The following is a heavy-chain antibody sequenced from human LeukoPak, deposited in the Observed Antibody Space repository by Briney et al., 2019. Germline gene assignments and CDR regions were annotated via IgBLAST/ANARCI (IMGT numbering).Heavy chain of an antibody. V-gene: IGHV3-23*01. CDR1: GFTFNSHA. Sequence: PGGSLRLSCAVSGFTFNSHAMYWVRQAPGKGLEWVSSIDISGGSTYYADSVKGRFTISRDNSKNTLYLQMNSLRGEDTALYFCANEVRPNDYWGQGTLVTVSS. CDR2: IDISGGST. D-gene: IGHD4/OR15-4a*01. J-gene: IGHJ4*02. CDR3: ANEVRPNDY.